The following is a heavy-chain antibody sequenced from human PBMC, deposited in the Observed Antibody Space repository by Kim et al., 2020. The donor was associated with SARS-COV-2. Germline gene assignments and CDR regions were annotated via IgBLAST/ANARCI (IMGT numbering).Heavy chain of an antibody. D-gene: IGHD3-3*01. CDR2: IYYSGST. J-gene: IGHJ3*01. CDR1: GGSISSHY. V-gene: IGHV4-59*11. CDR3: ARDPGRITIFGVVTQDAF. Sequence: SETLSLTCTVSGGSISSHYWSWIRQPPGKGLEWIGYIYYSGSTNYNPSLKSRVTISVDTSKNHFSLKLRSVTAADTAVHYCARDPGRITIFGVVTQDAF.